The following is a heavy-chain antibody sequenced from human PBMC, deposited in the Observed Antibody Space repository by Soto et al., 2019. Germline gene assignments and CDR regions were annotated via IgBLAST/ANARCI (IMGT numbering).Heavy chain of an antibody. V-gene: IGHV4-4*02. CDR2: VHISGHS. J-gene: IGHJ5*01. D-gene: IGHD1-1*01. CDR3: ARVRQGCSANNCYFDP. CDR1: GGSVRAPDW. Sequence: SETLSLTCTLSGGSVRAPDWWNWVRQSPDKGLEWIAEVHISGHSNYNPSLRSRVSVSIDSSKNQFYLNLNSVTAADTPIYYCARVRQGCSANNCYFDPWGQGTQVTVSS.